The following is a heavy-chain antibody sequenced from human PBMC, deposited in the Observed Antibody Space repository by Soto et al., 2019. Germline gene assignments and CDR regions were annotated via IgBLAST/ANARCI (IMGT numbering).Heavy chain of an antibody. D-gene: IGHD5-18*01. CDR3: ARGDGYSYVSRVNWFDP. Sequence: SETLSLTCTVSGGSISSSSYYWGWIRQPPGKGLEWIGSIYYSGSTYYNPSLKSRVTISVDTSKNQFSLKLSSVTAADTAVYYCARGDGYSYVSRVNWFDPWGQGILVTVSS. CDR2: IYYSGST. J-gene: IGHJ5*02. CDR1: GGSISSSSYY. V-gene: IGHV4-39*01.